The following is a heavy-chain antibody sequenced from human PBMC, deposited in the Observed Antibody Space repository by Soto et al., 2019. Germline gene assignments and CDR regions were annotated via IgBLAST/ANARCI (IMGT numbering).Heavy chain of an antibody. CDR3: ARGLATQPVLAFDV. Sequence: GPTLVDPAQTLTLTCSFSGFSLSTIGVGVGWIRDPPGNARDGLALIYWSGDEHYRPSLLGCLTITKDTPKNQVVLTITNMDPVDTATYYCARGLATQPVLAFDVWGQGTSVNVSS. CDR2: IYWSGDE. J-gene: IGHJ3*01. V-gene: IGHV2-5*01. D-gene: IGHD6-6*01. CDR1: GFSLSTIGVG.